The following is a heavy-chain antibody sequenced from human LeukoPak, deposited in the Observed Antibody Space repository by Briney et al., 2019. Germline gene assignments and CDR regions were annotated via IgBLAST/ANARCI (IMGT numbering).Heavy chain of an antibody. Sequence: PSETLSLTCTVSGGSISSSNYYWGWIRQPPGKGLEWIGSIYYSGITNYNPSLKSRVTISVETYNNQFSLKLSSVTATDTAMYYCARLLIYCSSTSCHFDYWGQGTLVTVSS. V-gene: IGHV4-39*01. CDR3: ARLLIYCSSTSCHFDY. CDR2: IYYSGIT. CDR1: GGSISSSNYY. D-gene: IGHD2-2*01. J-gene: IGHJ4*02.